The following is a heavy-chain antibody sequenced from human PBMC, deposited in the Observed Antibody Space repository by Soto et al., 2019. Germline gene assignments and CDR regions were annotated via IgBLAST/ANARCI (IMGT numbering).Heavy chain of an antibody. CDR2: INLRGGTT. CDR3: ARGPDDSDVPRWDH. D-gene: IGHD4-17*01. Sequence: QVQLVQSGPEVRKPGASVRLSCATSGYNFNQYYIHWVRQAPGQGLGWMGIINLRGGTTEYAHKLRGRGTVTADTSTRTAYMELSSLRSEDTAVYFCARGPDDSDVPRWDHWGQGTLITVSS. CDR1: GYNFNQYY. V-gene: IGHV1-46*02. J-gene: IGHJ4*02.